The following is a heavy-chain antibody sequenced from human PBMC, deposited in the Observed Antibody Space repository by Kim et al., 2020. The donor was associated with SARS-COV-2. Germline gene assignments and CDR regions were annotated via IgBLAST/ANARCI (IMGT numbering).Heavy chain of an antibody. CDR3: ASLGQWQVLGAY. CDR1: GFTFSNFA. J-gene: IGHJ4*02. D-gene: IGHD6-19*01. CDR2: VSGDGYST. V-gene: IGHV3-23*01. Sequence: GGSLRLSCEASGFTFSNFAMSWVRQAPGKGPEWISAVSGDGYSTYYTDSVKGRFTISRDNSKNSLYLQMNSLRAEDSAVYYCASLGQWQVLGAYWCQGT.